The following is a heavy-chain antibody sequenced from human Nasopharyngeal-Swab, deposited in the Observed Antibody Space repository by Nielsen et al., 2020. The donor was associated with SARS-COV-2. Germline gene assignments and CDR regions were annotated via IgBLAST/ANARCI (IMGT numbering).Heavy chain of an antibody. Sequence: GESLKISCAASGFTFSSYGMHWVRQAPGKGLEWVAVIWYDGSNKYYADSVKGRFTISRDNSKNTPYLQMNSLRAEDTAVYYCARERGEYGDYWGEAFDIWGQGTMVTVSS. J-gene: IGHJ3*02. D-gene: IGHD4-17*01. CDR2: IWYDGSNK. V-gene: IGHV3-33*01. CDR3: ARERGEYGDYWGEAFDI. CDR1: GFTFSSYG.